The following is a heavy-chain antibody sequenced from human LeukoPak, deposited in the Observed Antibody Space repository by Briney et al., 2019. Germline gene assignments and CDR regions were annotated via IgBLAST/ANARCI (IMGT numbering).Heavy chain of an antibody. CDR2: ISSRRSYM. CDR1: RVTVSSYI. V-gene: IGHV3-21*01. J-gene: IGHJ6*03. CDR3: ARERGGTDYYHYMDV. Sequence: GGSLRLSCAASRVTVSSYIVNGGREAPGKGRGWGSSISSRRSYMYYADSVKGRFTTSRDNAKNSLYMQMNSLRAEDTAVYYCARERGGTDYYHYMDVWGKGTTATVSS. D-gene: IGHD1-26*01.